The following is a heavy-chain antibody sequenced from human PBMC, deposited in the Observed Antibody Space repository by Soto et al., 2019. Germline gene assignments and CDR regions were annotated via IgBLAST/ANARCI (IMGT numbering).Heavy chain of an antibody. D-gene: IGHD3-10*01. CDR3: AGRWFGDSYYYYYYGMDV. Sequence: GRSLRLSCAASGFCFSIYVMSCSRQAPGKGLEWVSVISSSGGSTHYADSMKGRFTISRDNFKNTLYLKMNSLRAEDTAVYYCAGRWFGDSYYYYYYGMDVWGQGTTVTVSS. V-gene: IGHV3-23*01. CDR2: ISSSGGST. J-gene: IGHJ6*02. CDR1: GFCFSIYV.